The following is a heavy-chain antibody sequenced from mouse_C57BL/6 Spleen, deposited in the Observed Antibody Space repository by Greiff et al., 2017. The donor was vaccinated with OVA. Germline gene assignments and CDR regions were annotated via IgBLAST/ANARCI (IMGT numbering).Heavy chain of an antibody. V-gene: IGHV3-6*01. J-gene: IGHJ4*01. CDR2: ISYDGSN. Sequence: DVQLQESGPGLVKPSQSLSLTCSVTGYSITSGYYWNWIRQFPGNKLEWMGYISYDGSNNYNPSLKNRISITRDTSKNQFFLKLNSVTTEDTATYYCARDGSSYVGMDYWGQGTSVTVSS. D-gene: IGHD1-1*01. CDR3: ARDGSSYVGMDY. CDR1: GYSITSGYY.